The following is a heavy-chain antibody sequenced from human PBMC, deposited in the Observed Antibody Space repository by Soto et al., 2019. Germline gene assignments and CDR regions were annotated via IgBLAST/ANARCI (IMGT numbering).Heavy chain of an antibody. Sequence: EVHLVESGGGLVQPGGSLRLSCAASGFNFSNYWLSWVRQAPGKGLEWVGHIKKDGSEKYYVGSVVGSFTISRDNAENSLYMQMNSLRAEDTAVYYCARLYLAPPFTSLDHWGQGTLGTVSS. D-gene: IGHD3-16*01. CDR2: IKKDGSEK. J-gene: IGHJ4*02. V-gene: IGHV3-7*01. CDR3: ARLYLAPPFTSLDH. CDR1: GFNFSNYW.